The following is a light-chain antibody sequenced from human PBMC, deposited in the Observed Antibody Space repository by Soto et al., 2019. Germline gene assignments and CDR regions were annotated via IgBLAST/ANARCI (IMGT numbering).Light chain of an antibody. CDR1: SSDIGGSNY. V-gene: IGLV2-14*03. CDR3: SSYTTSITSWV. CDR2: DVS. Sequence: QSALTQPASVSGSPGQSITISCTGTSSDIGGSNYVSWYQQHPGKAPKLMIYDVSNRPSGVSNRFSASKSGNTASLTISGLQAEDEAHYYCSSYTTSITSWVFGGGTKQTVL. J-gene: IGLJ3*02.